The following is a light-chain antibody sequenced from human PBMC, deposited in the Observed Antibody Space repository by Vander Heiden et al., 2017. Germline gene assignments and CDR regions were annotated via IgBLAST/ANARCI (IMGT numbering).Light chain of an antibody. CDR3: QQYDSYWWT. J-gene: IGKJ1*01. V-gene: IGKV1-5*03. CDR1: QCISSW. CDR2: KAS. Sequence: DIHMTQSPSTQSASVGERVTITRRASQCISSWLAWYQQKPGKAPKLLISKASSIESGVPSRFSGSGSGTEFTLTISSLQPDDFATYYCQQYDSYWWTFGQGTKVEIK.